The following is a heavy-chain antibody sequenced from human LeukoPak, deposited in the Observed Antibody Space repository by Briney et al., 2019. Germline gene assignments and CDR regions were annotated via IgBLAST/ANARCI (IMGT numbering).Heavy chain of an antibody. CDR1: GFTFSSYD. CDR3: AKGGYSSSYYYYYYMDV. V-gene: IGHV3-23*01. D-gene: IGHD6-13*01. CDR2: ISGSGGST. Sequence: PGGSLRLSCAASGFTFSSYDMSWVRQAPGKGLDWVSAISGSGGSTYYADSVKGRFTISRDNSKNTLYLQMNSLRAEDTAVYYCAKGGYSSSYYYYYYMDVWGKGTTVTISS. J-gene: IGHJ6*03.